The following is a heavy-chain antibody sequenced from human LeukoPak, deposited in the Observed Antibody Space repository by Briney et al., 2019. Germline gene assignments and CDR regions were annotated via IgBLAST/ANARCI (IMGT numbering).Heavy chain of an antibody. CDR1: GVSISGYY. V-gene: IGHV4-38-2*02. D-gene: IGHD1-26*01. Sequence: PSETLSLTCTVSGVSISGYYWGWIRQPPGKGLEWIGSIYHSGSTYYNPSLKSRVTISVDTSKNQFSLKLSSVTAADTAVYYCARGRFEWELLPNYWGQGTLVTVSS. CDR2: IYHSGST. J-gene: IGHJ4*02. CDR3: ARGRFEWELLPNY.